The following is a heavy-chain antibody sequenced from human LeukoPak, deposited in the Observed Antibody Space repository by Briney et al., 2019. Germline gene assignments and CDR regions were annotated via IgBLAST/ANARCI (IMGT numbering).Heavy chain of an antibody. J-gene: IGHJ3*02. CDR1: GFRFSSYS. D-gene: IGHD2-21*02. CDR2: ISTSSSYI. CDR3: ASTYVVVTAVHDAFHI. Sequence: KPGGSLRLSCAVSGFRFSSYSMNWVRQAPGKGLEWVSSISTSSSYIYYADSVKGRFTISRDNAKNSLYLQMNGLRAEDTAVYYCASTYVVVTAVHDAFHIWGQGTMVTVSS. V-gene: IGHV3-21*01.